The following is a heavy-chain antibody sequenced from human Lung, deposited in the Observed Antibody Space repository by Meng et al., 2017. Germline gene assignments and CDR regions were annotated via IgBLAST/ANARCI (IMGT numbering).Heavy chain of an antibody. J-gene: IGHJ4*02. CDR2: MYYSGNI. CDR1: GDSINSSNYY. CDR3: ARHKGHSYGYLYFDY. Sequence: QLQLQESGPGLVRPSETLSLICTVSGDSINSSNYYWGWIRQPPGKGLEWIGSMYYSGNIYYNPSLKSRVTISVDTSKNQFSLKVSSVTAADTAVFYCARHKGHSYGYLYFDYWGQGTLVTVSS. D-gene: IGHD5-18*01. V-gene: IGHV4-39*01.